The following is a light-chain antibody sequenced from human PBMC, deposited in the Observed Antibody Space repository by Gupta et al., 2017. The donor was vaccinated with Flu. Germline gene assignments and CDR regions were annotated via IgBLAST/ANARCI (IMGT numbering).Light chain of an antibody. J-gene: IGLJ3*02. CDR1: SFGTEA. CDR3: HVWDKSTKHGV. CDR2: DDS. V-gene: IGLV3-21*01. Sequence: GKTASITGVGNSFGTEAVHWFQQRPGQAPLRLLYDDSDRPSGIPERFSGSNSGNTATLTISRVDAGDEADYYCHVWDKSTKHGVFGGGTKLTVL.